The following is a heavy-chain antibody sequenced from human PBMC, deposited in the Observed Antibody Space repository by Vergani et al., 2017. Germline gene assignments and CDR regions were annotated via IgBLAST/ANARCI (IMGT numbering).Heavy chain of an antibody. Sequence: QVQLVQSGAEVKKPGASVKVSCKASGYTFTSYGISGVRQAPGQGLEWMGWISAYNGNTNFSQKLQGRITMTTETSTSTAYMELRSLRSDDTAVYYCASNPTGHYYYMDVWGKGTTVTVSS. CDR2: ISAYNGNT. V-gene: IGHV1-18*01. J-gene: IGHJ6*03. CDR1: GYTFTSYG. CDR3: ASNPTGHYYYMDV. D-gene: IGHD4-17*01.